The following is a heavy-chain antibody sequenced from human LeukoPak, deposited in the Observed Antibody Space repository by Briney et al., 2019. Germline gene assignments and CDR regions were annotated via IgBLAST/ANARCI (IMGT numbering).Heavy chain of an antibody. CDR1: GGTFSSYA. J-gene: IGHJ4*02. CDR2: INTNTGNP. D-gene: IGHD2-15*01. V-gene: IGHV7-4-1*02. CDR3: ARGLPSVVVVAATLDY. Sequence: GASVKVSCKASGGTFSSYAISWVRQAPGQGLEWMGWINTNTGNPTYAQGFTGRFVFSLDTSVSTAYLQISSLKAEDTAVYYCARGLPSVVVVAATLDYWGQGTLVTVSS.